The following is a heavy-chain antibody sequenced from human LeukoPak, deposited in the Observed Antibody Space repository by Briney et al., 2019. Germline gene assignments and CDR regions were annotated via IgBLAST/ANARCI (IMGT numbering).Heavy chain of an antibody. V-gene: IGHV3-21*01. J-gene: IGHJ4*02. CDR1: GFTFSSYS. Sequence: GGSLRLSCAASGFTFSSYSMNWVRQAPGKGLEWVSSISSSGSYIYYADSVKGRFTISRDNAKISLDLQMNSLRADDTAVYYCARDYYGDYVFDYWGQGALDTVSS. CDR3: ARDYYGDYVFDY. D-gene: IGHD4-17*01. CDR2: ISSSGSYI.